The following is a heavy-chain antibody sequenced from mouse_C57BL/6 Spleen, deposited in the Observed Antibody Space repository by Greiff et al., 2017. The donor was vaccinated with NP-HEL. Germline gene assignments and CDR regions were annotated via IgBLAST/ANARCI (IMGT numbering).Heavy chain of an antibody. CDR2: ISSGGSYT. V-gene: IGHV5-6*02. D-gene: IGHD2-3*01. CDR1: GFTFSSYG. Sequence: DVKLVESGGDLVKPGGSLKLSCAASGFTFSSYGMSWVRQTPDKRLEWVATISSGGSYTYYPDSVKGRFTISRDNAKNTLYLQMSSLKSEDTAMYYCARRYDYAMDYWGQGTSVTVSS. J-gene: IGHJ4*01. CDR3: ARRYDYAMDY.